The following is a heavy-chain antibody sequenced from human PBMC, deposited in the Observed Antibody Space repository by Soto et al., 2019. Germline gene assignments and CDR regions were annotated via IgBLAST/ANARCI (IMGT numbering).Heavy chain of an antibody. D-gene: IGHD3-10*01. J-gene: IGHJ3*01. CDR3: ASDYSDSGSYYSLGSFDF. CDR1: GFTFSRYL. Sequence: GGSLRHCCAASGFTFSRYLLGWVRQSPGRGLEWVANIKYDGREKYYVDSVKGRFTISRDNSKNSLYLQMNSLRAEDTAVYYCASDYSDSGSYYSLGSFDFWGQGTMVTVSS. CDR2: IKYDGREK. V-gene: IGHV3-7*01.